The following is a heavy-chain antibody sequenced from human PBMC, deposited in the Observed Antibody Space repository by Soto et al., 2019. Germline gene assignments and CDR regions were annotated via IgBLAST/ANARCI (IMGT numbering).Heavy chain of an antibody. CDR3: AREGYYDSSGYIPFDY. CDR2: IKQDGSEK. D-gene: IGHD3-22*01. V-gene: IGHV3-7*03. J-gene: IGHJ4*02. Sequence: RRLSCAASGFTFSSYWMSWVRQAPGKGLEWVANIKQDGSEKYYVDSVKGRFTISRDNAKNSLYLQMNSLRAEDTAVYYCAREGYYDSSGYIPFDYWGQGTLVTVSS. CDR1: GFTFSSYW.